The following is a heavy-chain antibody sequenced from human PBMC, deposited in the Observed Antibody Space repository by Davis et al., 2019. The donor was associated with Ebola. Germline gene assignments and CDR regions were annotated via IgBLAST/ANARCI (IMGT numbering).Heavy chain of an antibody. V-gene: IGHV4-34*01. J-gene: IGHJ4*02. D-gene: IGHD2-2*01. CDR2: INHSGST. CDR3: ARRSVVVPAAMRY. CDR1: GGSITSNY. Sequence: MPSETLSLTCTVSGGSITSNYWSWIRQPPGKGLEWIGEINHSGSTNYNPSLKSRVTISVDTSKNQFSLKLSSVTAADTAVYYCARRSVVVPAAMRYWGQGTLVTVSS.